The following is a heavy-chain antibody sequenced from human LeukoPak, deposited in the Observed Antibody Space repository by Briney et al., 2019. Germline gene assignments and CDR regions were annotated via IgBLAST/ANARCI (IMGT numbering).Heavy chain of an antibody. D-gene: IGHD3-10*01. J-gene: IGHJ4*02. CDR2: INWSGDSS. CDR1: GFTFHNYG. Sequence: GGSLRLSCAASGFTFHNYGMSWVRQVPGKGLEWVSGINWSGDSSSYADSVKGRFTVSRDNAKNSLYLQMNSLRAEDTAVYYCARERRYYGSGSYYHGSLYFDYWGQGTLVTVSS. CDR3: ARERRYYGSGSYYHGSLYFDY. V-gene: IGHV3-20*04.